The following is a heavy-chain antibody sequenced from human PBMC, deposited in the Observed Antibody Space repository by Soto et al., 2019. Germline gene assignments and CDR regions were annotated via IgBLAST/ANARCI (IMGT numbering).Heavy chain of an antibody. CDR1: GFTFINAW. V-gene: IGHV3-15*07. CDR2: IKAKTDGGTT. CDR3: TYQVPRYFYYSGLDV. Sequence: EVQLVESGGGLVKPGGSLRLSCAASGFTFINAWMNWVRQAPGKGLEWVGRIKAKTDGGTTDYAAPVKGRFTISRDDSKSTLYLQMTSLKPEDTAVYYCTYQVPRYFYYSGLDVWGQGTTVTVSS. J-gene: IGHJ6*02. D-gene: IGHD2-2*01.